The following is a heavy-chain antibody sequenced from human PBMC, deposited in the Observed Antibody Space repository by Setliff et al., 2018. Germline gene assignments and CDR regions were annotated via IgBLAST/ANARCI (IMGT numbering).Heavy chain of an antibody. CDR1: GYTFTDYG. Sequence: ASVKVSCKASGYTFTDYGVTWVRQAPGQGLEWVGWISPYSGNTYYAPKFQGRITMTTNTSTTTAYMELKSLRSDDTAIYYCSRLVRYCTRTSCQRLSGDDYWGQGALVTVSS. CDR2: ISPYSGNT. D-gene: IGHD2-2*01. CDR3: SRLVRYCTRTSCQRLSGDDY. V-gene: IGHV1-18*01. J-gene: IGHJ4*02.